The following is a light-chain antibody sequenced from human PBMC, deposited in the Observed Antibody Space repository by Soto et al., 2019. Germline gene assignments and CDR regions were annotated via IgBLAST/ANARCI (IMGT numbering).Light chain of an antibody. CDR1: QSISDW. J-gene: IGKJ1*01. CDR3: QKYSTNKM. CDR2: KVS. Sequence: DIQMTQSPSTLSASVGDRVTXTCRASQSISDWLAWYQQKPGKAPKLLISKVSNLQIGVPSRFSGSGSGTEFTLTINSLQPDDFATYYCQKYSTNKMFGQGTKVDIK. V-gene: IGKV1-5*03.